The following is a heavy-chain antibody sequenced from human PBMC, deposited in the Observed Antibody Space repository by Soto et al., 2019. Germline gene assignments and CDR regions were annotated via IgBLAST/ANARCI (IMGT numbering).Heavy chain of an antibody. CDR1: GFTFSNYW. CDR2: INQDGSVK. Sequence: GGSLRLSCAASGFTFSNYWMSWVRQAPGKGLEWVANINQDGSVKYYVDSVKGRFTVSRDNAKNSLYLQTNSLRAEDTAVYYCARIGYSSSAFDYWGQGTLVTVSS. J-gene: IGHJ4*02. CDR3: ARIGYSSSAFDY. V-gene: IGHV3-7*05. D-gene: IGHD6-13*01.